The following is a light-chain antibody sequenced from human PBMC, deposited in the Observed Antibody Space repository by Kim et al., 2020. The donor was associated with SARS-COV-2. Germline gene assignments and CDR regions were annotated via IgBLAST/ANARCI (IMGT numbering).Light chain of an antibody. J-gene: IGLJ2*01. CDR1: STDVCAYNY. CDR3: SSYTSTSTLV. V-gene: IGLV2-14*01. Sequence: QSITLSCTGTSTDVCAYNYVSWYQQHPDKAPKLIIYEVTERPSGVSVRFSASKSGNTASLTISGLQVEDEADYYCSSYTSTSTLVFGGGTQLTVL. CDR2: EVT.